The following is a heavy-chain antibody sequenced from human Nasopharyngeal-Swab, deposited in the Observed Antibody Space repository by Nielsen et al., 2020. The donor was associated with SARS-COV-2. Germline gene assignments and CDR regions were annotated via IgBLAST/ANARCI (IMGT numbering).Heavy chain of an antibody. CDR2: IKQGGSET. CDR3: AKGGWYYDSSGNFFDY. CDR1: GFNFSSYS. D-gene: IGHD3-22*01. V-gene: IGHV3-7*01. Sequence: GESLKISCAVSGFNFSSYSMSWVRQAPGKGLEWLATIKQGGSETFYVASVKGRFTISSDDSKNSVYLQINSLRAEDTAVYYCAKGGWYYDSSGNFFDYWGQGTLVTVSS. J-gene: IGHJ4*02.